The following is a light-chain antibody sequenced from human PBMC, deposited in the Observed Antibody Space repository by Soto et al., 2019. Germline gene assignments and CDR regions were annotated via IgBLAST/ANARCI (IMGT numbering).Light chain of an antibody. J-gene: IGLJ2*01. V-gene: IGLV2-14*01. CDR1: SSDVGGYKY. CDR3: ASYTSSSTSVI. CDR2: EVS. Sequence: QSVLTQPASVSGSPGQSITISCTGTSSDVGGYKYVSWYQQHPDKAPKLIIFEVSNRPSGISSRFSGSKSGNTDSLTISGLQAADEADYYCASYTSSSTSVIFGRGTKVTVL.